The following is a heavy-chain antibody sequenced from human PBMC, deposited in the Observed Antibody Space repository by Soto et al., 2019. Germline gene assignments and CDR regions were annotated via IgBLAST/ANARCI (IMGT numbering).Heavy chain of an antibody. CDR2: IKQDGSER. J-gene: IGHJ2*01. D-gene: IGHD3-10*01. Sequence: VQLVESGGGVVQPGRSLRLSCAASGFTFSAYWMNWVRQAPGKGLEWVASIKQDGSERYYVDSLKGRFTISRDNAKNSLYRQMNSLRAEDTAVYYCAGDAYYLSLWGRGTLVSVSS. CDR3: AGDAYYLSL. CDR1: GFTFSAYW. V-gene: IGHV3-7*03.